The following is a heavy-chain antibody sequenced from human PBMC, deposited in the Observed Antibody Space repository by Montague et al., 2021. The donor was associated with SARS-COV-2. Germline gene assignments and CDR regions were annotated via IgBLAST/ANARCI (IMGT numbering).Heavy chain of an antibody. V-gene: IGHV4-34*01. CDR3: ARGLPVTTLFYYFGMDV. CDR2: INHYGST. J-gene: IGHJ6*02. Sequence: SETLSLTCAVYGGSFSGNYWSWIRQPPGKGLEWIGEINHYGSTNYNPSLKSRVTMSVDTSKNQFSLKLGSVTAADTAVYYCARGLPVTTLFYYFGMDVWGQGTRVSVSS. D-gene: IGHD4-11*01. CDR1: GGSFSGNY.